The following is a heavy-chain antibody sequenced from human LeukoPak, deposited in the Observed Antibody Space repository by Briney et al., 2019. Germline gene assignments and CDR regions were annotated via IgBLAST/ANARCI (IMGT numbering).Heavy chain of an antibody. CDR3: ARHRSPGVGATEY. Sequence: SETLSLTCTVSSDSISTSTYYWGWIRQPPGKWLEWVGSIYSSGHTYYSPPLQNRVTISVDKSKNQFSLKLSSVTAADTAIYYCARHRSPGVGATEYWGQGTLVTVSS. CDR2: IYSSGHT. D-gene: IGHD1-26*01. J-gene: IGHJ4*02. CDR1: SDSISTSTYY. V-gene: IGHV4-39*01.